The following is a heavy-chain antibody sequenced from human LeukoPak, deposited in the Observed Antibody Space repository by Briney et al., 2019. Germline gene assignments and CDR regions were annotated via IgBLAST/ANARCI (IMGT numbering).Heavy chain of an antibody. CDR1: GYTFTGYY. CDR3: AREGDVGTAIVYYFDY. J-gene: IGHJ4*02. CDR2: INPNSGGT. D-gene: IGHD5-18*01. V-gene: IGHV1-2*02. Sequence: ASVKVSCKASGYTFTGYYMHWVRQAPGQGLEWMGWINPNSGGTNYAQKFQGRVTMTRDTSISTAYMELSRLRSDDTAVYYCAREGDVGTAIVYYFDYWGQGTLVTVSS.